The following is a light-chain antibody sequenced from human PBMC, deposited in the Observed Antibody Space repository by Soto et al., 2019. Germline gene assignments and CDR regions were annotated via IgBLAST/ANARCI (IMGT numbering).Light chain of an antibody. J-gene: IGKJ1*01. V-gene: IGKV2-28*01. Sequence: DILVTQSPLTLPVTPGETASISCRSSHSLLHSNGYNYLDWYLQKPGQSPQLLIYLGSNRASGVPDRFSGSGSGTDFTMKISRVEAEDVGVYYCVQALQSPPWTFGQGTKVDIK. CDR3: VQALQSPPWT. CDR2: LGS. CDR1: HSLLHSNGYNY.